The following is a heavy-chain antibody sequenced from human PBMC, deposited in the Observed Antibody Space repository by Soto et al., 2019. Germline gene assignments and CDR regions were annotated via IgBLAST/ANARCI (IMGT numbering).Heavy chain of an antibody. D-gene: IGHD3-16*02. J-gene: IGHJ5*02. V-gene: IGHV1-69*13. CDR1: GGTFSSYA. CDR2: IIPIFGTA. Sequence: GASVKVSCKASGGTFSSYAISWVRQAPGQGLEWMGGIIPIFGTANYAQKFQGRVAITADESTSTAYMELSSLRSEDTAVYYCARSSGGVFGIIIEGSNWLAPWGQGSLVTVPQ. CDR3: ARSSGGVFGIIIEGSNWLAP.